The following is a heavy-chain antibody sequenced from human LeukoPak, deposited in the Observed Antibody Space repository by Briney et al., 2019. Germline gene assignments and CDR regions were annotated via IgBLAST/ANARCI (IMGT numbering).Heavy chain of an antibody. J-gene: IGHJ6*04. CDR3: AELGITIIGGV. Sequence: GGSLRLSCAASGFTFSSYEMIWVRQASGKGLEWVSYISSSGSTIYYADSVKGRFTISRDNAKNSLYLQMNGLRAEDTAVYYCAELGITIIGGVWGKGTTVTISP. CDR2: ISSSGSTI. D-gene: IGHD3-10*02. V-gene: IGHV3-48*03. CDR1: GFTFSSYE.